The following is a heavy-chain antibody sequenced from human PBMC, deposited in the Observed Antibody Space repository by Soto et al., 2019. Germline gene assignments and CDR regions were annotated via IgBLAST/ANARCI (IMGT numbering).Heavy chain of an antibody. CDR1: GGSISSGGYF. Sequence: QVQLQESGPGLMKPSQTLSLTCTVSGGSISSGGYFCSWIRQHPGKGLEWIGDINYSGSTYSNPSLKSRVTISVDTSKNQFSLKLSSVTAADTAVYYCARDILLWFGELPPRAHDAFDIWGQGTMVTVSS. CDR2: INYSGST. J-gene: IGHJ3*02. V-gene: IGHV4-31*03. CDR3: ARDILLWFGELPPRAHDAFDI. D-gene: IGHD3-10*01.